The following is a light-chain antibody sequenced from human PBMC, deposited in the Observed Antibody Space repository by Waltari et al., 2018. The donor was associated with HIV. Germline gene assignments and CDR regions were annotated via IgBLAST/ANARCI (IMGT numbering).Light chain of an antibody. Sequence: QSVLTQPPSASGTPGQRITISCSGSSSKIGNNYVHWYQHLPGTAPKLLTYRKKPRASGFPDRFSGSTSGTSASLAISGLRSEDEADYYCVTWSDRSSGPVVFGGGTKVTVL. CDR3: VTWSDRSSGPVV. CDR1: SSKIGNNY. J-gene: IGLJ2*01. V-gene: IGLV1-47*01. CDR2: RKK.